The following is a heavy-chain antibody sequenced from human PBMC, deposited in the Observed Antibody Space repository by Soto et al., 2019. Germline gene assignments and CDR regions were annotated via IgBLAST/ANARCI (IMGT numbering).Heavy chain of an antibody. V-gene: IGHV4-4*07. CDR3: ARDLWSAGAAAGTEV. Sequence: QVQLQESGPGLVKPSETLSLTCTVSGGSISSYYWSWIRQPAGKGLEWIGRIYTSGSTNYNPSLKSRVTMSVDTSKNQFSLKRSSVTAADTAVYYCARDLWSAGAAAGTEVWGQGTLVTVSS. CDR1: GGSISSYY. D-gene: IGHD6-13*01. CDR2: IYTSGST. J-gene: IGHJ4*02.